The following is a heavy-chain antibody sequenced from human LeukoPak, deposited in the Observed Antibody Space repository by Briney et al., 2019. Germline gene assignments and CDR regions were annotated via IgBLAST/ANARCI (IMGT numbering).Heavy chain of an antibody. Sequence: GGSLRVSCASSGFTYSNFGMSWVRQAPGKGLEWVSSISAGGSGTYFADSVKGRFRISRDNSKSTLFLQMNSLRVEDTAIYYCATLSSGGSGSYHHYWGQGTLVTVSS. J-gene: IGHJ4*02. CDR3: ATLSSGGSGSYHHY. V-gene: IGHV3-23*01. CDR2: ISAGGSGT. D-gene: IGHD3-10*01. CDR1: GFTYSNFG.